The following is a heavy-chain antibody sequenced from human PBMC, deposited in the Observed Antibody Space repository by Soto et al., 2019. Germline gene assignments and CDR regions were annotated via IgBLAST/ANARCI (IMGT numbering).Heavy chain of an antibody. V-gene: IGHV3-23*01. Sequence: QLLESGGGLGQTGGSLRLSCTASGFTFSNYAMSWVRQAPGKGLEWVSGIRSSGESTYYADSVKGRLTISRDNSKNILYLQINSLRAEDTAVYYCAKGGRRVLIPMDVWGQGTTVTVSS. J-gene: IGHJ6*02. D-gene: IGHD2-8*01. CDR3: AKGGRRVLIPMDV. CDR1: GFTFSNYA. CDR2: IRSSGEST.